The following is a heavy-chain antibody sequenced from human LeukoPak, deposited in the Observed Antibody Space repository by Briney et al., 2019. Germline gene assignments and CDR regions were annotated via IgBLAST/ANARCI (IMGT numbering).Heavy chain of an antibody. V-gene: IGHV3-21*01. D-gene: IGHD2-15*01. CDR2: ISSSSSYI. CDR1: GFTFSSYS. Sequence: GWSLRLSCAASGFTFSSYSMNWVRQAPWKGLEWVSSISSSSSYIYYADSVKGRFTISRDNAKNSLYLQMNSLRAEDTAVYYCAREDCSGGSCTFDYWGQGTLVTVSS. CDR3: AREDCSGGSCTFDY. J-gene: IGHJ4*02.